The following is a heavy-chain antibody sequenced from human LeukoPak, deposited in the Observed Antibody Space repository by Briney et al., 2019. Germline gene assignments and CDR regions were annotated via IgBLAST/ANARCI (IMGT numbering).Heavy chain of an antibody. Sequence: SETLSLTCTVSGYSISSGYYWGWIRQPPGKGLEWIGSIYHSGSTYYSPSLESRVTISVDTSKNQFSLKLSSVTAADTAVYYCAREGAYYYGSGSNDYYMDVWGKGTTVTVSS. CDR2: IYHSGST. V-gene: IGHV4-38-2*02. CDR1: GYSISSGYY. D-gene: IGHD3-10*01. J-gene: IGHJ6*03. CDR3: AREGAYYYGSGSNDYYMDV.